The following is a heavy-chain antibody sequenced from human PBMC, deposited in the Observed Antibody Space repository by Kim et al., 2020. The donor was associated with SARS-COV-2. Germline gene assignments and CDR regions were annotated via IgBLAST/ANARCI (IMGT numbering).Heavy chain of an antibody. Sequence: GGSLRLSCAASGFTFSSYSMNWVRQAPGKGLEWVSSISSSSSYIYYADSVKGRFTISRDNAKNSLYLQMNSLRAEDTAVYYCARVGWDSSGYYLGYYFDYWGRGTLVTVSS. CDR1: GFTFSSYS. CDR3: ARVGWDSSGYYLGYYFDY. V-gene: IGHV3-21*01. CDR2: ISSSSSYI. D-gene: IGHD3-22*01. J-gene: IGHJ4*02.